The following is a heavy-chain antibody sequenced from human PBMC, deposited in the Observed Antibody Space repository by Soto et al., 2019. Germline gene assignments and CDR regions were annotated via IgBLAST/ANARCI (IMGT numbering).Heavy chain of an antibody. CDR1: GGSVSSGAYY. J-gene: IGHJ4*02. Sequence: LSLTCTVSGGSVSSGAYYWSWIRQPPEKGLEWIGYIYYSGSTNYNPSLKSRVTISVDTSKNQFSLKLTSVAAADTAVYYCARAISTGYNILTGYYMDYWGQGSLVTVSS. V-gene: IGHV4-61*08. D-gene: IGHD3-9*01. CDR2: IYYSGST. CDR3: ARAISTGYNILTGYYMDY.